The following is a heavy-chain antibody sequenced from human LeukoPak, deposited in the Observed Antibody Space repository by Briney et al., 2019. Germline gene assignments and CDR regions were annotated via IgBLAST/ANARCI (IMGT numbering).Heavy chain of an antibody. CDR3: AGSDVKWFVNWFDP. Sequence: GGSLRLSCAASGFTFSSYVMHWVRQAPGKGLEWVAVISYDGSNKYYADSVKGRFTISRDNSKNTLYLQMNSLRAEDTAVYYCAGSDVKWFVNWFDPWGQGTLVTVSS. J-gene: IGHJ5*02. V-gene: IGHV3-30*04. CDR2: ISYDGSNK. D-gene: IGHD3-10*01. CDR1: GFTFSSYV.